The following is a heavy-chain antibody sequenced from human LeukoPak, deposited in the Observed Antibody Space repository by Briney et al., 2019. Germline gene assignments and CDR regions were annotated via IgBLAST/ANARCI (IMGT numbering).Heavy chain of an antibody. CDR1: GFSFSDYY. CDR2: ISTSGSSI. J-gene: IGHJ4*02. CDR3: ASLSSGYYYSFSYYFDS. V-gene: IGHV3-11*01. D-gene: IGHD3-22*01. Sequence: PGGSLRLSCAASGFSFSDYYMTWIRQAPGKGLEWVSYISTSGSSIYYADSVKGRFTISRDNAKNSLYLQMNSLRAEDTAVYYCASLSSGYYYSFSYYFDSWGQGTLVTVSS.